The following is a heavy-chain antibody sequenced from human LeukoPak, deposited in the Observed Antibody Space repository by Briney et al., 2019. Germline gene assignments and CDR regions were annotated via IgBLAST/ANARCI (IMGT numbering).Heavy chain of an antibody. V-gene: IGHV4-34*01. J-gene: IGHJ4*02. CDR1: GGSFSGFF. Sequence: PSETLSLTCGVSGGSFSGFFWTWLRQAPGKGLEWIAEISHLGTNNTHPSLKSRVTISVDTSKNQFSLTLKSVTAADTAVYYCATFTYYDFWSGYPAEDYWGQGTLVTVSS. CDR3: ATFTYYDFWSGYPAEDY. CDR2: ISHLGTN. D-gene: IGHD3-3*01.